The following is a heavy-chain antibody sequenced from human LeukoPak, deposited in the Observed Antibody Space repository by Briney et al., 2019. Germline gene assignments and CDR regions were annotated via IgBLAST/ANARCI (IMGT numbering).Heavy chain of an antibody. D-gene: IGHD3-10*01. Sequence: GGSLRLSCAASGFTFSSYEMNWARQAPGKGLEWVSGISGSGGATYYADSVKGRFIVSRDDPHNTLYLLMNSVGADDPAAYCGTRGGVDDYGSGTDYLMYYFDHWGQGALVTVSS. CDR1: GFTFSSYE. CDR2: ISGSGGAT. CDR3: TRGGVDDYGSGTDYLMYYFDH. J-gene: IGHJ4*02. V-gene: IGHV3-23*01.